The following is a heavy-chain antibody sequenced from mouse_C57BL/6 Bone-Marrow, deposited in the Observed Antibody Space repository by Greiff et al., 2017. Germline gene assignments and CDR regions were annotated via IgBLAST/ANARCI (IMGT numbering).Heavy chain of an antibody. J-gene: IGHJ4*01. CDR1: GYTFTDYE. V-gene: IGHV1-15*01. Sequence: QVQLQQSGAELVRPGASVTLSCKASGYTFTDYEMHWVKQTPVHGLEWIGAIDPETGGTAYNQKFKGKAILTADKSSSTAYMALRSLTAEDSAVYYCTKMDYWGQGTSVTVSS. CDR3: TKMDY. CDR2: IDPETGGT.